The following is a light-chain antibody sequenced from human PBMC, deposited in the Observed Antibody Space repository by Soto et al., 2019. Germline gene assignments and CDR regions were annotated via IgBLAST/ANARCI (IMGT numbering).Light chain of an antibody. CDR2: EVN. J-gene: IGLJ1*01. CDR3: TSYAGGNNV. CDR1: STDVGGYDY. V-gene: IGLV2-8*01. Sequence: QSVLTQPPSASGSPGQSVTISCTGTSTDVGGYDYVSWYQQHPGKVPKLMIYEVNKPPSGVPDRFSGSKSGNTASLTVSGLQPEDEADYYCTSYAGGNNVFAPGTKLTVL.